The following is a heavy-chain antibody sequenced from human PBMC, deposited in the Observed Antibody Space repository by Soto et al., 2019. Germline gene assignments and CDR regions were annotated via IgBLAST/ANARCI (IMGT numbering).Heavy chain of an antibody. CDR3: ANQYYDFWSGYYIEGDFDY. J-gene: IGHJ4*02. Sequence: GGSLRLSCAASGFSFSSYWMSWVRQAPGKGLEWVSDISGSGGSTYYADSVKGRFTISRDNSKNTLYLQMNSLRAEDTAVYYCANQYYDFWSGYYIEGDFDYWGQGTLVTV. CDR2: ISGSGGST. D-gene: IGHD3-3*01. V-gene: IGHV3-23*01. CDR1: GFSFSSYW.